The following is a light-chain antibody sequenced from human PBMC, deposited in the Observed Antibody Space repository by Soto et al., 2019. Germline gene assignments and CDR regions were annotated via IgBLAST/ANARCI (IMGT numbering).Light chain of an antibody. J-gene: IGKJ2*01. CDR1: QSVASN. Sequence: EIVMTQSPATLSVSPGERATLSCRASQSVASNLAWYQQKPGQSPRLLIHGADTRAAGIPARFSGSGPGTEFTLTISSLQSEDFPVYYCQQYNHWPSFGQGTNLEIK. CDR2: GAD. CDR3: QQYNHWPS. V-gene: IGKV3-15*01.